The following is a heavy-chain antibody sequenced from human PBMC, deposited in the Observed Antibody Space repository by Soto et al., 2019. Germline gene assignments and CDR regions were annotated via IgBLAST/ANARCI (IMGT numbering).Heavy chain of an antibody. Sequence: QVQLVQSGAEVKKPGSSVKVSCKASGGTFSSYAISWVRQAPGQGLEWMGGIIPIFGTANYAQKFQGRVTITADKSTSTAYMELSSLRSEDTAVYYCTRGQQLVTPPLNWFDPWGQGTLVTVSS. CDR2: IIPIFGTA. V-gene: IGHV1-69*06. D-gene: IGHD6-13*01. J-gene: IGHJ5*02. CDR1: GGTFSSYA. CDR3: TRGQQLVTPPLNWFDP.